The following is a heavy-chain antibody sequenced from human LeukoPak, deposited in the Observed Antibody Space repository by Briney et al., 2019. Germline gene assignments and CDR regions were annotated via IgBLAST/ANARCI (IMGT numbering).Heavy chain of an antibody. CDR2: IWNDGSNQ. Sequence: GRSLRLSCAASGFTFSNFGMHWVRQAPGKGLQWVALIWNDGSNQYYADSVKGRFTISRDSSKNTLYLQMNSLRAEDTGIYYCARDRATVYFDYWGQGTLVTVSS. V-gene: IGHV3-33*01. D-gene: IGHD4-17*01. J-gene: IGHJ4*02. CDR3: ARDRATVYFDY. CDR1: GFTFSNFG.